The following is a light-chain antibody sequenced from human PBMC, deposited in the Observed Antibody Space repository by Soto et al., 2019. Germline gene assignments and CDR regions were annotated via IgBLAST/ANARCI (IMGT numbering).Light chain of an antibody. CDR2: EVS. CDR1: SSDVGGYNY. J-gene: IGLJ2*01. Sequence: QSALTQPPSASGSPGQSVTISCTGTSSDVGGYNYVSWYQQHPGKAPQLMIYEVSKRPSGVPDRFSGSKSGNTASLTVSGLQAEAEADYYCSSYAGSNKGVFGGGTKVTVL. V-gene: IGLV2-8*01. CDR3: SSYAGSNKGV.